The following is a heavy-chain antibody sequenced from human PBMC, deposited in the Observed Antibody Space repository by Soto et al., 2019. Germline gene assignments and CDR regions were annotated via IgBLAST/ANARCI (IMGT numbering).Heavy chain of an antibody. CDR3: ARNESSNIYGMDV. J-gene: IGHJ6*02. V-gene: IGHV3-23*01. CDR1: GFTFVAYA. D-gene: IGHD6-6*01. Sequence: GGSLRLSCEASGFTFVAYALSWVRQAPGKGLEWVSSTSGTGGDTYHADSVKGRFTISRDNSKNTLYLQMSSLRAEDTATYYCARNESSNIYGMDVWGQGTTVTVSS. CDR2: TSGTGGDT.